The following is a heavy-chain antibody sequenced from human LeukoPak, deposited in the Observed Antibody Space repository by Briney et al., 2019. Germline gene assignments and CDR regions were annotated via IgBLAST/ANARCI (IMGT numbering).Heavy chain of an antibody. Sequence: GGSLRLSCAASGFTVSSNYMSWVRQAPGKGLEWVSVIYSGSSTYYADSVKGRFTISRDNSKNTLYLQMNSLRAEDTAVYYCAREGYSGYPLDYWGQGTLVTVSS. CDR1: GFTVSSNY. D-gene: IGHD5-12*01. V-gene: IGHV3-66*01. J-gene: IGHJ4*02. CDR3: AREGYSGYPLDY. CDR2: IYSGSST.